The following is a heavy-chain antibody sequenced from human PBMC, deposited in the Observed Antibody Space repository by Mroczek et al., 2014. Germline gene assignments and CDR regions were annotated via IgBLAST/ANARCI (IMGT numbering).Heavy chain of an antibody. CDR1: GDTFSSYS. D-gene: IGHD4-17*01. CDR2: IIPMFGIT. CDR3: ARNRATTPGWFDP. V-gene: IGHV1-69*01. Sequence: QVQLVQSGAEVKKPGSSVKVSCKAPGDTFSSYSITWVRQAPGQGLEWMGGIIPMFGITNNAQKFQGRVTITADESTRTAYMELSSLRSDDTAVYYCARNRATTPGWFDPWGQGTLVIVSS. J-gene: IGHJ5*02.